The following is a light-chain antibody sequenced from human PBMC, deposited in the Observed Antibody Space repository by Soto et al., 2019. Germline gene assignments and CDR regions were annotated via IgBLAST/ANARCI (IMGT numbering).Light chain of an antibody. CDR2: DAS. CDR3: QRCRNWPLT. CDR1: QNVYNN. V-gene: IGKV3-15*01. J-gene: IGKJ4*01. Sequence: EIVMTQSPATLSVYPGEGATLSCKASQNVYNNLAWYQQRPGQPPRLLIYDASTRATGISARFSGSGYGTEFTLTISSLQSEDFAVYFCQRCRNWPLTFGGGTKV.